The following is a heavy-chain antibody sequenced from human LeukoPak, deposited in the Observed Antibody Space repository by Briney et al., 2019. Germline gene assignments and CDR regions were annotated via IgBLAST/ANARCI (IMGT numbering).Heavy chain of an antibody. CDR3: ARGGGYGPHYYGSGSYVH. D-gene: IGHD3-10*01. Sequence: ASVKVSCKASGYTFTGYYMHWVRQAPGQGLEWMGWINPNSGGTNYAQRFQGRVTMTRDTSISTAYMELSRLRSDDTAVYYCARGGGYGPHYYGSGSYVHWGQGTLVTVSS. V-gene: IGHV1-2*02. CDR2: INPNSGGT. J-gene: IGHJ4*02. CDR1: GYTFTGYY.